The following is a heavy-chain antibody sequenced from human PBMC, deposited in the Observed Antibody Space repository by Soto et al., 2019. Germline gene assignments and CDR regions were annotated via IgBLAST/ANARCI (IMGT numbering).Heavy chain of an antibody. CDR1: SGSISSSNW. CDR2: IYHSGST. J-gene: IGHJ2*01. D-gene: IGHD6-13*01. Sequence: QVQLQESGPGLVKPSGTLSLTCAVSSGSISSSNWWSWVRQPPGKGLEWIGEIYHSGSTNYNPSLKSRVTISVDKSKNQFSLKLSSVTAADTAVYYCARVIEAAPNGRDYWYFDLWGRGTLVTVSS. CDR3: ARVIEAAPNGRDYWYFDL. V-gene: IGHV4-4*02.